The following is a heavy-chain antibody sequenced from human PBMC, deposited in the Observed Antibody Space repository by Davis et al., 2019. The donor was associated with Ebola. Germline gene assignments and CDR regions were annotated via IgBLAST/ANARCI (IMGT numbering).Heavy chain of an antibody. CDR2: IKQDGSEK. Sequence: GESLKISCAASRFTFSSYWMSWVRQAPGKGLEWVANIKQDGSEKYYVDSVKGRFTISRDNAKNSLYLQMNSLRAEDTAVYYCARSDIVATTILYYYYGMDVWGQGTTVTVSS. CDR3: ARSDIVATTILYYYYGMDV. CDR1: RFTFSSYW. V-gene: IGHV3-7*01. J-gene: IGHJ6*02. D-gene: IGHD5-12*01.